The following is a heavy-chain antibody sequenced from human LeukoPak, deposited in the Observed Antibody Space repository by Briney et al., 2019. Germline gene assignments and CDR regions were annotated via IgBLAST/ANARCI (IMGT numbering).Heavy chain of an antibody. CDR1: GFTVSSNY. V-gene: IGHV3-23*01. D-gene: IGHD6-13*01. J-gene: IGHJ6*03. Sequence: GSLRLSCAASGFTVSSNYMSWVRQAPGKGLEWVSAISGSGGSTFYADSVQGRFTISRDNSKNTLYLQMNSLRAEDTAVYYCAKTYSSSRAHYYYYYYMDVWGKGTTVTISS. CDR2: ISGSGGST. CDR3: AKTYSSSRAHYYYYYYMDV.